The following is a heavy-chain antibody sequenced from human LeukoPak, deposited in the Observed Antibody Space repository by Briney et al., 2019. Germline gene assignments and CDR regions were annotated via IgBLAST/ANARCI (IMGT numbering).Heavy chain of an antibody. CDR1: GFTFSNFW. J-gene: IGHJ6*02. D-gene: IGHD3-3*01. CDR3: ARDPGSGYFL. Sequence: GSLRLSCAASGFTFSNFWMHWVRQAPGKGLEWVANIKQDGSEKYYVDSVKGRFTISRDNAKNSLYLQMNSLRAEDTAVYYCARDPGSGYFLWGQGTTVTVSS. V-gene: IGHV3-7*01. CDR2: IKQDGSEK.